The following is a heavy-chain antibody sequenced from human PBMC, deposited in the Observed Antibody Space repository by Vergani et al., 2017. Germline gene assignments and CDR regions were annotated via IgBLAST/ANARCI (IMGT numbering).Heavy chain of an antibody. J-gene: IGHJ4*02. CDR1: GFTFSNAW. Sequence: EVQLVESGGGLVKPGGSLRLSCAASGFTFSNAWMSWVRQAPGKGLEWVGRIKSKTDGGTTDYAAPVKGRFTISRDDSKNTLYLQMHSLKTEDTAVYYCTTISYGDYIDYWGQGTLVTVSS. V-gene: IGHV3-15*01. CDR2: IKSKTDGGTT. D-gene: IGHD4-17*01. CDR3: TTISYGDYIDY.